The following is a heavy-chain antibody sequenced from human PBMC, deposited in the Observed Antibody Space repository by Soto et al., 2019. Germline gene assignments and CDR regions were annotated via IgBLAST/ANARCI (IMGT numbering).Heavy chain of an antibody. J-gene: IGHJ4*02. CDR2: IWYDGSNK. CDR1: GFTFSSYG. V-gene: IGHV3-33*01. CDR3: AREYYYDSSGYYDY. D-gene: IGHD3-22*01. Sequence: GGSLRLSCTASGFTFSSYGMHWVRQAPGKGLEWVAVIWYDGSNKYYADSVKGRFTISRDNSKNTLYLQMNSLRAEDTAVYYCAREYYYDSSGYYDYWGQGTLVTVSS.